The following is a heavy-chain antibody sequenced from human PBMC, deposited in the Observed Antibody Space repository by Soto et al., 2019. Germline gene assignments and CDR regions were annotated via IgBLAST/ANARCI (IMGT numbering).Heavy chain of an antibody. Sequence: PSETLSLTCTVSGCSITSSYWSWIRRPPGKGLEWIAYIYDTGISGYTPSTSYNPSLKSRVTMSVDTSKSQYSLKLTSVTAADTAVYYCARGEDAFFYYGLDVWGQGITVTVSS. J-gene: IGHJ6*02. V-gene: IGHV4-59*01. CDR1: GCSITSSY. CDR3: ARGEDAFFYYGLDV. CDR2: IYDTGISGYTPST.